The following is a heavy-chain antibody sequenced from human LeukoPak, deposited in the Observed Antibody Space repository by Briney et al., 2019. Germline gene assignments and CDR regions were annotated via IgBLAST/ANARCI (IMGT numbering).Heavy chain of an antibody. Sequence: SETLSLTCTVSAGSIISHYWSWIRQPPGKGLEWIGYIYYSGSTNFNPSLKSRVTLSIDTSKNQFSLNLSSVTAADTAVYYCAREYYFDSSAYYRYFDFWGQGALVTVSS. J-gene: IGHJ4*02. V-gene: IGHV4-59*11. CDR2: IYYSGST. CDR3: AREYYFDSSAYYRYFDF. D-gene: IGHD3-22*01. CDR1: AGSIISHY.